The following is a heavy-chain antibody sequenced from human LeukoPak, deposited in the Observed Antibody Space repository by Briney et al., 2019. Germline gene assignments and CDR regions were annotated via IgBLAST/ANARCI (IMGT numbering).Heavy chain of an antibody. CDR2: IYYSGST. J-gene: IGHJ3*02. CDR3: ARAPGDIVVVVAVYDAFDI. V-gene: IGHV4-39*07. Sequence: PSETLSLTCTVSGGSISSSSYYWGWIRQPPGKGLEWIGSIYYSGSTYYNPSLKSRVTISVDTSKNQFSLKLCSVTAADTAVYYWARAPGDIVVVVAVYDAFDIWGKGKMFTV. CDR1: GGSISSSSYY. D-gene: IGHD2-15*01.